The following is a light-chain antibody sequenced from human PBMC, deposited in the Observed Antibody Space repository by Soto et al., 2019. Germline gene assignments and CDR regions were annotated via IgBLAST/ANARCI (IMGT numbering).Light chain of an antibody. V-gene: IGKV3-15*01. CDR2: GAS. J-gene: IGKJ3*01. Sequence: EIVMTQSPATLSVSPGERATLSCRASQSVSSNLAWYQQKPGQAPRLLIYGASTRATGIPARFSGSGSGTEFSLTISSLQSEDFAVHYCQQYNNWLPFTFGPGTTVDIK. CDR3: QQYNNWLPFT. CDR1: QSVSSN.